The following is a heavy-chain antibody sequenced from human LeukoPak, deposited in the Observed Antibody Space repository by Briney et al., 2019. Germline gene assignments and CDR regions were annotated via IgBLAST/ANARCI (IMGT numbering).Heavy chain of an antibody. CDR2: ISSNGGSK. D-gene: IGHD1-26*01. J-gene: IGHJ4*02. V-gene: IGHV3-64D*06. CDR1: GFTFSSYA. Sequence: GGSLRLSCSASGFTFSSYAMHWVRQAPGRGLEYVSAISSNGGSKYYAESVKGRFTISRDNSKNTLYIQMSSLRDKDTAVYYCVIVGALTRGEVDYWGQGALVAVSS. CDR3: VIVGALTRGEVDY.